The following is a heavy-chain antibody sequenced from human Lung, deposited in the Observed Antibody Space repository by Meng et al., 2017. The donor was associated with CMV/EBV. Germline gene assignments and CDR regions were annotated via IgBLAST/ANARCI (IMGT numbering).Heavy chain of an antibody. V-gene: IGHV3-30*02. Sequence: SXAVSGIDFSSYGMVWVRQAPGKGLEWVAFIRYDGSNKYYGDSVKGRFTISRDNSKNTLYLQMNSLRIEDTAVDHCAKDFRTYDRTTVSLDYWGQGXLVTVSS. CDR1: GIDFSSYG. J-gene: IGHJ4*02. CDR3: AKDFRTYDRTTVSLDY. CDR2: IRYDGSNK. D-gene: IGHD4-17*01.